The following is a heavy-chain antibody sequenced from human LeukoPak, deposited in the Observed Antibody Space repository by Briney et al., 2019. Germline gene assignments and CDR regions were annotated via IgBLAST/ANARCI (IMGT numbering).Heavy chain of an antibody. J-gene: IGHJ5*02. D-gene: IGHD3-10*01. V-gene: IGHV3-23*01. CDR1: GFTFSSYG. CDR2: ISGSGGST. CDR3: LQYGAGST. Sequence: GGSLRLSCAASGFTFSSYGMSWVRQAPGKGLEWVSGISGSGGSTYYADSVRGRFTISRDNSKNTLYLQMNSLRAEDTALYYCLQYGAGSTWGQGTLVTVSP.